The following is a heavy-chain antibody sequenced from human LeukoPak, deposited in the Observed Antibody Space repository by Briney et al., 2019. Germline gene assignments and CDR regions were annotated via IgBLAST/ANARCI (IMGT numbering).Heavy chain of an antibody. CDR3: ARRPRYYDSSGYHY. J-gene: IGHJ4*02. V-gene: IGHV1-18*01. Sequence: ASVKVSCKASGYTFTSYGISWVRQAPGQGLEWMGWISAYNGNTNYAQKLQGRVTMTTDTSTSTAYMELRSLRSDDTAVYYCARRPRYYDSSGYHYWGQGTLVTVSS. CDR1: GYTFTSYG. D-gene: IGHD3-22*01. CDR2: ISAYNGNT.